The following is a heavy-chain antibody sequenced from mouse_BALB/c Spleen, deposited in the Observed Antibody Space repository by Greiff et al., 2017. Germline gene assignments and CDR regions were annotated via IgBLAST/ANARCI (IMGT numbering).Heavy chain of an antibody. CDR2: ISYSGST. CDR1: GDSITSGY. J-gene: IGHJ4*01. V-gene: IGHV3-8*02. CDR3: SRLGYYGSSLYYAMDY. D-gene: IGHD1-1*01. Sequence: DVMLVESGPSLVKPSQTLSLTCSVTGDSITSGYWNWIRKFPGNKLEYMGYISYSGSTYYNPSLKSRISITRDTSKNQYYLQLNSVTTEDTATYYCSRLGYYGSSLYYAMDYWGQGTSVTVSS.